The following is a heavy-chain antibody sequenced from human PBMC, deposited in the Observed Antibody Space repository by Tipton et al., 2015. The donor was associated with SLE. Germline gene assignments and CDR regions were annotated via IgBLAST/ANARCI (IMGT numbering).Heavy chain of an antibody. CDR1: GGFISSHY. D-gene: IGHD5-24*01. Sequence: TLSLTCTVSGGFISSHYWSWLRQPPGKGLEWIGYRFYSGGTKYKPSLKSRVTISVDTSKHQFSLKLSSVTAADTAVYYCARGLDGYGAFDIWGQGTMVTVSS. CDR3: ARGLDGYGAFDI. J-gene: IGHJ3*02. CDR2: RFYSGGT. V-gene: IGHV4-59*11.